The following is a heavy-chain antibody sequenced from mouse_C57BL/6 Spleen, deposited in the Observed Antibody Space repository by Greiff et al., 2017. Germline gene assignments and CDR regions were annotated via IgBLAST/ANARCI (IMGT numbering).Heavy chain of an antibody. D-gene: IGHD2-2*01. J-gene: IGHJ3*01. V-gene: IGHV1-82*01. CDR1: GYAFSSSW. CDR3: ARSTMVTPWFAY. Sequence: QVQLQQSGPELVKPGASVKISCKASGYAFSSSWMNWVKQRPGKGLEWIGRNYPGDGDTNYNGKFKGKATLTADKSSSTAYMQLSSLTSEDSAVYFCARSTMVTPWFAYWGQGTLVTVSA. CDR2: NYPGDGDT.